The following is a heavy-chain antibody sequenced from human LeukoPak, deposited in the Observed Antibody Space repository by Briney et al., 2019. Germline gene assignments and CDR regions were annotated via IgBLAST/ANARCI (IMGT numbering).Heavy chain of an antibody. D-gene: IGHD5-12*01. J-gene: IGHJ6*03. CDR1: GASISSYY. CDR2: IYFSGGT. CDR3: ARGQWLREFRYYYYYYYMDV. V-gene: IGHV4-59*01. Sequence: SETLSLTCTVSGASISSYYWSWIRQPPGKGLEWIGYIYFSGGTHYDPSLKSRFTFSVDTSKNRFSLKLISVTAADTAVYYCARGQWLREFRYYYYYYYMDVWGKGTTVTVSS.